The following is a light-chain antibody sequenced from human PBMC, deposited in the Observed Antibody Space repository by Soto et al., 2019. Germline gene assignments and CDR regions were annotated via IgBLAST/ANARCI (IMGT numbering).Light chain of an antibody. V-gene: IGLV2-11*01. CDR3: CSYAGSIYV. CDR2: DVS. CDR1: SSDVGGYNH. Sequence: ALTQPRSVSGSPGQSVTISCTGTSSDVGGYNHVSWYQQHPGKAPKLMIYDVSKRPSGVPDRFSGSKSGNTASLTISGLQAEDEADYYCCSYAGSIYVFGTGTKVTVL. J-gene: IGLJ1*01.